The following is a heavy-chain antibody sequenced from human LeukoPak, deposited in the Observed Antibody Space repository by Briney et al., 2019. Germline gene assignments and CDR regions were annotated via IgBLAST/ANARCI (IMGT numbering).Heavy chain of an antibody. J-gene: IGHJ4*02. Sequence: ASVKVSCKASGYTFTSYGISWVRQAPGQGLEWMGWISAYNGNTNYAQKLQGRVTMTTDTSTSTAYMELRSLRSDDTAMYYCARRSDFWSGYSVWASDYWGQGTLVTVSS. CDR3: ARRSDFWSGYSVWASDY. CDR1: GYTFTSYG. D-gene: IGHD3-3*01. V-gene: IGHV1-18*01. CDR2: ISAYNGNT.